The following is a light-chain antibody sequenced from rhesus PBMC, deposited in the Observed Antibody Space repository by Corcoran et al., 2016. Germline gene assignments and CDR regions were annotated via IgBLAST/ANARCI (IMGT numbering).Light chain of an antibody. CDR1: QDISNG. J-gene: IGKJ1*01. CDR2: AAS. CDR3: QQRYNYPWT. Sequence: IQMTQSPSSLSASVGDKVTITCRASQDISNGLAWYQQKPGKAPKLLIYAASTSQSGVPSHFRGSGSGTDFTLTISSLQPEDFAVYYCQQRYNYPWTFGQGTKVEIK. V-gene: IGKV1-33*01.